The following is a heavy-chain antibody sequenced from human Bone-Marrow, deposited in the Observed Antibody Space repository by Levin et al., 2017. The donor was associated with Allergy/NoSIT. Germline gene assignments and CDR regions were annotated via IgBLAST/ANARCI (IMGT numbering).Heavy chain of an antibody. Sequence: GESLKISCEASGFSFSNFWMAWVRLAPGKGLQWLANIKPDGSEIFYVGSVKGRFTVSRDNVRQSLFLQMNSLRGEDTALYFCARDPLRWRTPHAGFNLWGQGTMVTVSS. CDR3: ARDPLRWRTPHAGFNL. CDR1: GFSFSNFW. CDR2: IKPDGSEI. V-gene: IGHV3-7*01. D-gene: IGHD3-9*01. J-gene: IGHJ3*01.